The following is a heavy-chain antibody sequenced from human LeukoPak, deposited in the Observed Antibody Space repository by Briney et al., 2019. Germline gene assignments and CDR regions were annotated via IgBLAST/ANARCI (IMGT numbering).Heavy chain of an antibody. D-gene: IGHD6-13*01. CDR3: ARWDIPTADIDY. CDR2: IRFDESHR. CDR1: GFTFSSYG. V-gene: IGHV3-33*01. J-gene: IGHJ4*02. Sequence: GGSLRLSCAASGFTFSSYGMHRVRQAPGKGLEWVAVIRFDESHRYYADSVKGRFTISRDNSKNTLFLQMNSLRAEDTALYYCARWDIPTADIDYWGQGTLVTVSS.